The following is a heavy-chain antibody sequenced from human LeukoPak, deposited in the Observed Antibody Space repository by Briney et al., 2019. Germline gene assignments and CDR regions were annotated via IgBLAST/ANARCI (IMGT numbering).Heavy chain of an antibody. CDR3: AKGIGARGIVATTPFDY. CDR1: GFTFSSYA. D-gene: IGHD5-12*01. J-gene: IGHJ4*02. V-gene: IGHV3-23*01. Sequence: GGSLRLSCAASGFTFSSYAMTWVRQAPGKGLEWVSSISGSGDYTNYAGSVKGRFTISRDNSKNTLYLQMNSLRAEDTAVYYCAKGIGARGIVATTPFDYWGQGTLVTVSS. CDR2: ISGSGDYT.